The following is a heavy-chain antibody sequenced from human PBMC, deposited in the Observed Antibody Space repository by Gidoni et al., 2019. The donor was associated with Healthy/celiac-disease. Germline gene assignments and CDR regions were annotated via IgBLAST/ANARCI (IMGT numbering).Heavy chain of an antibody. CDR2: INSDGSST. CDR1: EFPFSSYW. Sequence: EVQQVESGGRLVQPAGSLRLSCAASEFPFSSYWLHWVREAPGKGLVWVSRINSDGSSTSYADSVKGRFTIARDNAKNTLYLQMNSLRAEDTAVYYCARGDYSSGSNYYYYYMDVWGKGTTVTVSS. D-gene: IGHD6-19*01. J-gene: IGHJ6*03. CDR3: ARGDYSSGSNYYYYYMDV. V-gene: IGHV3-74*01.